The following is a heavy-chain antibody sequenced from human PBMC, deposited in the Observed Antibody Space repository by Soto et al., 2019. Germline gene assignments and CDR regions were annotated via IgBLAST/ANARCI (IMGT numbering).Heavy chain of an antibody. CDR1: EFTSSNAW. CDR2: IKSKTDGGAT. D-gene: IGHD2-15*01. Sequence: GGSLRLSCAASEFTSSNAWMNWVRQAPGKGLEWVARIKSKTDGGATDYAAPVKGRFTVSRDDSKNTLYLQMNSLTTEDTAIYYCTTLTMLLVNEEYWGQGTQVTVTS. J-gene: IGHJ4*02. CDR3: TTLTMLLVNEEY. V-gene: IGHV3-15*01.